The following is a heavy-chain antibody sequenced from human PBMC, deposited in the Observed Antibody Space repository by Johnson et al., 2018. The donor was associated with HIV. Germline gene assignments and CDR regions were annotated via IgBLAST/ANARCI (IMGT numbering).Heavy chain of an antibody. V-gene: IGHV3-15*01. CDR3: TTDGLRTIDAFDI. D-gene: IGHD5-12*01. CDR2: LKSKTDGGTT. J-gene: IGHJ3*02. CDR1: GFTFSNAW. Sequence: MQLVESGGGLVQPGGSLRLSCAASGFTFSNAWMTWVRQAPGRGLEWVGRLKSKTDGGTTDYIAPVNGRFTISRDDSKNTMYLQMSSLKTEDTAVYYCTTDGLRTIDAFDIWGQGTMVTVSS.